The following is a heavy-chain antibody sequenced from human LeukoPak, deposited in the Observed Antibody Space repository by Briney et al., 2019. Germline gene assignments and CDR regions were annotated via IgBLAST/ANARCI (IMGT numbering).Heavy chain of an antibody. CDR2: INQDGSEK. Sequence: PGGSLRLSCAASGFSFSTYWMTWVRQAPGKGLEWVANINQDGSEKYYVDSVKGRFTISRDNAKNSLYLQMNSPRAEDTALYYCARGGRTSSLFWEGWGQGTLVSVS. CDR1: GFSFSTYW. CDR3: ARGGRTSSLFWEG. D-gene: IGHD6-13*01. J-gene: IGHJ4*02. V-gene: IGHV3-7*01.